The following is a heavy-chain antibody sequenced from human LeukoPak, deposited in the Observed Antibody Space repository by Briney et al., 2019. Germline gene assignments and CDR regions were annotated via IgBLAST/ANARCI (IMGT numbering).Heavy chain of an antibody. D-gene: IGHD3-9*01. CDR2: IYYSGST. J-gene: IGHJ4*02. V-gene: IGHV4-39*01. Sequence: SETLSLTCTVSGGSISSSSYYWGWIRQPPGKGLEWIGSIYYSGSTYYNPSLKSRVTISVDTSKNQFSLKLSSVTAADMAVYYCAGADILTGSFDYLGQGTLVTVSS. CDR1: GGSISSSSYY. CDR3: AGADILTGSFDY.